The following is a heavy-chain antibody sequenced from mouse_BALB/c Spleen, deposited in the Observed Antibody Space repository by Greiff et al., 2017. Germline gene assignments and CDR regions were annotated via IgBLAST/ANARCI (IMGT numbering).Heavy chain of an antibody. CDR1: GFTFSSFG. D-gene: IGHD4-1*01. CDR3: SRGALTGTGAMDY. CDR2: ISSGSNTI. V-gene: IGHV5-17*02. J-gene: IGHJ4*01. Sequence: EVQVVESGGGLVQPGGSRKLSCAASGFTFSSFGMHWVRQAPEKGLEWVAYISSGSNTIYYADTVKGRFTISRDNPKNTLFLQMTSLRSEDTAMYYCSRGALTGTGAMDYWGQGNSVTVSS.